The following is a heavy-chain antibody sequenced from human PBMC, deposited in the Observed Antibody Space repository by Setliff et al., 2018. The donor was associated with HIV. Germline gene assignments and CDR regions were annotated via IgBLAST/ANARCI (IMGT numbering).Heavy chain of an antibody. V-gene: IGHV1-2*06. J-gene: IGHJ4*02. CDR3: ARTRAPYFFDF. CDR2: FHPYSGHT. D-gene: IGHD1-26*01. Sequence: ASVKVSCKASGYTFNNYFLHWVRQAPGQGLEWMGRFHPYSGHTNYAQNFQGRVTMTRDTSISTAYMELSRLRSDDTAVYFCARTRAPYFFDFWGQGAQVTVS. CDR1: GYTFNNYF.